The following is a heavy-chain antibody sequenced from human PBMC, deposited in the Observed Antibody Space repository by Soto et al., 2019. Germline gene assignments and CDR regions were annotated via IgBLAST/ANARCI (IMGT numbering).Heavy chain of an antibody. V-gene: IGHV3-33*01. D-gene: IGHD6-19*01. CDR1: GFTFSSYG. CDR3: ARDPGYSSSYVDY. J-gene: IGHJ4*02. CDR2: IWYDGSNK. Sequence: GGSLRLSCAASGFTFSSYGMHWVRQAPGKGLEWVAVIWYDGSNKYYADSVKGRFTISRDNSKNTLYLQMNSLRAEDTAVYYCARDPGYSSSYVDYWGQGTLVTVSS.